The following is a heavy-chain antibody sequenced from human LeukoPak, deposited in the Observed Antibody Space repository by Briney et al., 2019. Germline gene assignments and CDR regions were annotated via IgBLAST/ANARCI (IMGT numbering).Heavy chain of an antibody. V-gene: IGHV3-23*01. Sequence: GGSLRLSCAASGFIFSSYAMSWVRQAPGKGLEWVSAISGSGGSTYYADSVKGRFTISRDNSKNTLYLQMNSLRAEDTAVYYCAKVPVFSLTISEVVTDDAFDIWGQGTIVTVPS. J-gene: IGHJ3*02. CDR2: ISGSGGST. CDR1: GFIFSSYA. CDR3: AKVPVFSLTISEVVTDDAFDI. D-gene: IGHD3-3*01.